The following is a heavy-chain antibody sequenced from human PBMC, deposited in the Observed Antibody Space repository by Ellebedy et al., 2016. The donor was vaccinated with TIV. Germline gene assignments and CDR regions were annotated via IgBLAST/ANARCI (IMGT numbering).Heavy chain of an antibody. V-gene: IGHV4-4*02. CDR3: ARSFGGSGSYYKVGYFDY. CDR1: GGSISQTNW. D-gene: IGHD3-10*01. Sequence: MPSETLSLTCAVSGGSISQTNWWGWVRQPPGKGLEWIGEIFQSGSVNYNPSLKGRVTVSVDESKNRFSLRLSSLTAADTAVYFCARSFGGSGSYYKVGYFDYWGQGILVTVSS. J-gene: IGHJ4*02. CDR2: IFQSGSV.